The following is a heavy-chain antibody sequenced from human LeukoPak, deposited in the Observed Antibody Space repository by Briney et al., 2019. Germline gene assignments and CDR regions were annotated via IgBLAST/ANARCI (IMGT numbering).Heavy chain of an antibody. V-gene: IGHV3-74*01. D-gene: IGHD3-3*01. CDR3: ARAFWPPVLPAFDI. Sequence: GGSLRLSCAASGFTFSSYWMHWVRQAPGKGLAWVSRINSDGSSTSYADSVKGRFTISRDNAKNTLYLQMNSLRAEDTAVYYCARAFWPPVLPAFDIWGQGTMVTVSS. CDR2: INSDGSST. CDR1: GFTFSSYW. J-gene: IGHJ3*02.